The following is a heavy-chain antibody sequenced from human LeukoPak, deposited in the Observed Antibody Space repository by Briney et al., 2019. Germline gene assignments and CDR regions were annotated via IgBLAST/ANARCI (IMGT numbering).Heavy chain of an antibody. V-gene: IGHV3-48*03. J-gene: IGHJ4*02. CDR2: ISSSGSTI. D-gene: IGHD3-10*01. CDR1: GFTFSSYE. CDR3: ARDSGVTMVRGVIDY. Sequence: GGALRLSCAASGFTFSSYEMNWVRQAPGEGLEWVSYISSSGSTIYYADSVKGRFTISRDNAKNSLYLQMNSLRAEDTAVYYCARDSGVTMVRGVIDYWGQGTLVTVSS.